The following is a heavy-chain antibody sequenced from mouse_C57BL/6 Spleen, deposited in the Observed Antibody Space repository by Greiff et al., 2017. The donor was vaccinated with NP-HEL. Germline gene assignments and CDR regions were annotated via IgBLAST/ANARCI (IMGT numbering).Heavy chain of an antibody. CDR2: ISDGGSYT. CDR1: GFTFSSYA. J-gene: IGHJ4*01. CDR3: ARERGYYYAMDY. Sequence: EVNVVESGGGLVKPGGSLKLSCAASGFTFSSYAMSWVRQTPEKRLEWVATISDGGSYTYYPDNVKGRFTISRDNAKNNLYLQMSHLKSEDTAMYYCARERGYYYAMDYWGQGTSVTVSS. V-gene: IGHV5-4*01.